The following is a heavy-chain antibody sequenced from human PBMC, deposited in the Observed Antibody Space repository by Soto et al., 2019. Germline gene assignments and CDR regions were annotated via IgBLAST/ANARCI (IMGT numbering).Heavy chain of an antibody. CDR1: GFTFSSYA. J-gene: IGHJ6*02. CDR2: ISGSGGST. CDR3: AKDVLLWFGELSGMDV. D-gene: IGHD3-10*01. Sequence: EVQLLESGGGLVQPGGSLRLSCAASGFTFSSYAMSWVRQAPGKGLEWVSAISGSGGSTYYADSVKGRFTISRDNSKNTLDLQMNSLRAEDTAVYYCAKDVLLWFGELSGMDVWGQGTTVTVSS. V-gene: IGHV3-23*01.